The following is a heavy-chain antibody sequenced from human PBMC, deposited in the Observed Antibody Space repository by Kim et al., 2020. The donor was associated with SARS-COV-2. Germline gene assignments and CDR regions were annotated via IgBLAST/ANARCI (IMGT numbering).Heavy chain of an antibody. D-gene: IGHD2-15*01. V-gene: IGHV3-64*01. Sequence: GGSLRLSCAASGFTFSTYTMHWVRQAPGKGLEYVSAISSNGDNTYYANSVKDRFTISRDTSKNTLYLQMGSLRPEDMSVYYCVRGGDCSGGSCSQSTRGWYFDLWGRGTLVTVSS. J-gene: IGHJ2*01. CDR1: GFTFSTYT. CDR3: VRGGDCSGGSCSQSTRGWYFDL. CDR2: ISSNGDNT.